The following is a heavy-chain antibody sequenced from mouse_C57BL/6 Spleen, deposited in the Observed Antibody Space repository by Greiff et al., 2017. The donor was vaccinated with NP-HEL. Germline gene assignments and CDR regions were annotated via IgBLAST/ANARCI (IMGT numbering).Heavy chain of an antibody. V-gene: IGHV5-17*01. J-gene: IGHJ4*01. CDR1: GFTFSDYG. Sequence: EVQLVESGGGLVKPGGSLKLSCAASGFTFSDYGMHWVRQAPEKGLEWVAYISSGSSTIYYADTVKGRFTISRDNAKNTLFLQMTSLRSEDTAMYYCARPSITTAGAMDYWGQGTSVTVSS. D-gene: IGHD1-1*01. CDR2: ISSGSSTI. CDR3: ARPSITTAGAMDY.